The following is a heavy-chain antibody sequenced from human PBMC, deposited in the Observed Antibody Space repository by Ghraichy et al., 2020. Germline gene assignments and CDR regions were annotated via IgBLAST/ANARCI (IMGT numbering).Heavy chain of an antibody. CDR3: ARARGYSGYDPNGLDYGMDV. CDR1: GFTFSVYT. V-gene: IGHV3-21*01. CDR2: IKRTSSLI. D-gene: IGHD5-12*01. J-gene: IGHJ6*02. Sequence: GGSLRLSCAASGFTFSVYTINWVRQAPGKGLEWVSSIKRTSSLIYYADSLKGRFTISRDNAKNSLYLQMNSLRDEDTAVYYCARARGYSGYDPNGLDYGMDVWGQGTTVTVSS.